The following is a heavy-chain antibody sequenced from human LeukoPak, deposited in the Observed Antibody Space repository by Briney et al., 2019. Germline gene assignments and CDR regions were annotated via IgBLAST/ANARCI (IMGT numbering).Heavy chain of an antibody. CDR1: GFTFCSYS. CDR3: ARGPKAGYFDY. Sequence: GGSLRLSCAASGFTFCSYSMNWVRQAPGKGLEWVSSISSSSSYIYYADSVKGRFTISRDNAKNSLYLQMNSLRAEDTAVYYCARGPKAGYFDYWGQGTLVTVSS. D-gene: IGHD6-13*01. V-gene: IGHV3-21*01. J-gene: IGHJ4*02. CDR2: ISSSSSYI.